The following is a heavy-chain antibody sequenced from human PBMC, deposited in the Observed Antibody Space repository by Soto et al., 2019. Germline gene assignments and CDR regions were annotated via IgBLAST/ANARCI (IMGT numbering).Heavy chain of an antibody. CDR1: GGSISSYY. V-gene: IGHV4-59*01. Sequence: QVQLQESGPGLVKPSETLSLTCTVSGGSISSYYWSWIRQPPGKGLEWIGYIYYSGSTNYNPSLMRRVTIAVDTSKNQFSLKLSSVTAADTAVYYCARVPLSGDDILTGFWFDPWGQGTLVTVSS. CDR3: ARVPLSGDDILTGFWFDP. CDR2: IYYSGST. D-gene: IGHD3-9*01. J-gene: IGHJ5*02.